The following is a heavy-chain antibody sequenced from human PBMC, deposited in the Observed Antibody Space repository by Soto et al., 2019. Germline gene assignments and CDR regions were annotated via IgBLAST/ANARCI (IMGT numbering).Heavy chain of an antibody. CDR1: GYTFTGYY. J-gene: IGHJ4*02. CDR3: ARGEGGPRWGSIDY. CDR2: INPNSGGT. Sequence: GASVKVSXKASGYTFTGYYMHWARQAPGQGLEWMGWINPNSGGTNYAQKFQGWVTMTRDTSISTAYMELSRLRSDDTAVYYCARGEGGPRWGSIDYWGQGTLVTVSS. V-gene: IGHV1-2*04. D-gene: IGHD2-21*01.